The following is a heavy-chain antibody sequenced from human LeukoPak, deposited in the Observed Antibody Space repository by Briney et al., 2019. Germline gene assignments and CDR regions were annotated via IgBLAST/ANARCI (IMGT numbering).Heavy chain of an antibody. Sequence: ASVKVSCKTSGYTFSSYTIIWVRQAPGQGLEWMGWINTNTGNPTYARGFTGRYVFSLDTSVSTAYLQISGLTADDTAVYYCARVGLYSSSWKTVDYWGQGTLVTVSS. CDR2: INTNTGNP. J-gene: IGHJ4*02. V-gene: IGHV7-4-1*02. CDR1: GYTFSSYT. D-gene: IGHD6-13*01. CDR3: ARVGLYSSSWKTVDY.